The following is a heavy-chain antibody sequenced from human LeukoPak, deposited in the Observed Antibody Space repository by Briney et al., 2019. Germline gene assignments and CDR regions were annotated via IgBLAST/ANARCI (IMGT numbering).Heavy chain of an antibody. Sequence: GGSLRLSCAASGFSVSSNYMSWVRQAPGKGLECVSTIYSDGTTHYAESVKGRFTISRDNSKNTLYLQMNSLRAEDTAVYYCAKDQWGCSSTSCYAYWGQGTLVTVSS. CDR1: GFSVSSNY. CDR3: AKDQWGCSSTSCYAY. CDR2: IYSDGTT. D-gene: IGHD2-2*01. V-gene: IGHV3-53*01. J-gene: IGHJ4*02.